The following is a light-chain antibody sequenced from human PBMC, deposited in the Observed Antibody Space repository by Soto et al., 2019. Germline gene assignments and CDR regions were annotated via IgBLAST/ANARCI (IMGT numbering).Light chain of an antibody. CDR3: QQFSSYPLT. J-gene: IGKJ4*01. CDR2: DAS. Sequence: EYVLTQSPGTLSLSPGERATLSCTASQTVRNNYLAWYQQKPGQAPRLLIYDASSRATGIPDRFSGGGSGTDFALTVSRLEPEDFAVYYCQQFSSYPLTCGGATKVDIK. V-gene: IGKV3-20*01. CDR1: QTVRNNY.